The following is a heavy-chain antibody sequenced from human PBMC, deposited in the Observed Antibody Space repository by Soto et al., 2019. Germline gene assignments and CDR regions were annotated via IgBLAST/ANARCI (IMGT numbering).Heavy chain of an antibody. CDR3: ARQGRGYSSSGYWFDP. CDR2: IYYSGST. D-gene: IGHD6-13*01. V-gene: IGHV4-39*01. CDR1: GGSISSSSYY. J-gene: IGHJ5*02. Sequence: QLQLQESGPGMVKPSETLSLTCTVSGGSISSSSYYWGWIRQPPGKGLEWIGSIYYSGSTYYNPSLTSRVTISVNTSKTQFPLKLSSVTAADTAVYYCARQGRGYSSSGYWFDPWGQGTLVTVSS.